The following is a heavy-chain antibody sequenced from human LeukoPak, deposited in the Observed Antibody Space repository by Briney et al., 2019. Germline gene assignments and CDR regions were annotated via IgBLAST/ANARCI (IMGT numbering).Heavy chain of an antibody. CDR1: GYTFTDYT. J-gene: IGHJ4*02. CDR3: ANPRYDSSGYSSVD. Sequence: GASVKVSCKAAGYTFTDYTMHWLRQAPGQRLDWMGWINGGSGTTKYSPEFQGRVTITRDTSASTAYIELSSLRSEDTAVYYCANPRYDSSGYSSVDWGQGTLVTVSS. CDR2: INGGSGTT. V-gene: IGHV1-3*01. D-gene: IGHD3-22*01.